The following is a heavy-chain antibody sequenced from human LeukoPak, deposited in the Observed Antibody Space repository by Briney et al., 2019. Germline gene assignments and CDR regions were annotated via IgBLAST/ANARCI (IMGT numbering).Heavy chain of an antibody. CDR1: GYTFTGYY. CDR2: ISAYNGNT. V-gene: IGHV1-18*04. Sequence: GASVKVSCKASGYTFTGYYMHWVRQAPGQGLEWMGWISAYNGNTNYAQKLQGRVTMTTDTSTSTAYMELRSLRSDDTAVYYCARGELWFGELTMNWFDPWGQGTLVTVSS. J-gene: IGHJ5*02. CDR3: ARGELWFGELTMNWFDP. D-gene: IGHD3-10*01.